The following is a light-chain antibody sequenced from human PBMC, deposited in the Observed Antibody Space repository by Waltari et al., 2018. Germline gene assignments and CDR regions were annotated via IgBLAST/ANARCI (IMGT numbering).Light chain of an antibody. CDR1: QSVLFSLNNKNY. CDR2: WAS. J-gene: IGKJ4*01. V-gene: IGKV4-1*01. CDR3: QQYCTTPLT. Sequence: DIVMTQSPDSLAVSLGERATINCKSSQSVLFSLNNKNYLAWYQQKPGQPPKLPMYWASTRESGVPDRFSGSESGTDFNLTISSLQAEDVAVYYCQQYCTTPLTFGGGTKVEIK.